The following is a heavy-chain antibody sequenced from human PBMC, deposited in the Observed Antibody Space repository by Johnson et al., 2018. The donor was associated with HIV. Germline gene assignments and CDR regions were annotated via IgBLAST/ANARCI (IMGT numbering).Heavy chain of an antibody. CDR1: GFTFSSYG. Sequence: VQLVESGGGLVKPGGSLRLSCAASGFTFSSYGMHWVRQAPGKGLEWVSTISGSGHLIYYADSVKGRFTISRDNSRNTLYLQMNSLRAEDTALYYCASHGMVTADAFDIWGQGTMVTVSS. CDR2: ISGSGHLI. CDR3: ASHGMVTADAFDI. V-gene: IGHV3-21*04. D-gene: IGHD2-21*02. J-gene: IGHJ3*02.